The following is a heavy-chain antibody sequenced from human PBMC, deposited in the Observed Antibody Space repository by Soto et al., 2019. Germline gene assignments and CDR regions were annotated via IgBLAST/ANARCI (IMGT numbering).Heavy chain of an antibody. CDR1: GFTFSSYW. Sequence: PGGSLRLSCAASGFTFSSYWMSWVRQAPGKGLGWVANIKQDGSEKYYVDSVKGRFTISRDNAKNSLYLQMNSLRAEDTAVYYCARDYGDYDYYYGMDVWGQGTTVTVSS. V-gene: IGHV3-7*01. CDR3: ARDYGDYDYYYGMDV. J-gene: IGHJ6*02. CDR2: IKQDGSEK. D-gene: IGHD4-17*01.